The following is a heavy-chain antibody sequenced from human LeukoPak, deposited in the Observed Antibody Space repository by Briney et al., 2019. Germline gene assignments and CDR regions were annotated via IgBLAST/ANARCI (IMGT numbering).Heavy chain of an antibody. V-gene: IGHV4-34*01. CDR3: ARVDSGWYSNDY. CDR2: INHSGST. J-gene: IGHJ4*02. D-gene: IGHD6-19*01. CDR1: GGSFSVYY. Sequence: PSETLSLSCAVYGGSFSVYYWSWIRQPPGKGLEWIGEINHSGSTNYNPSLKSRVTISVDTSKNQFSLKLSSVTAADTAVYYCARVDSGWYSNDYWGQGTLVTVSS.